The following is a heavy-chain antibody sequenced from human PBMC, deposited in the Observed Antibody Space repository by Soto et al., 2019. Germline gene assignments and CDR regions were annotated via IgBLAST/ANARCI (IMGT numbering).Heavy chain of an antibody. D-gene: IGHD1-26*01. CDR3: DRMPYNGNNPPFDY. Sequence: PSEALSLTCTVSGGSSCSYYWIWLRQSPGKGLEMIGYVYYSGDPIYNPSLKSRVTISLDTSKNQCSLKLSTVTAANTAVYDCDRMPYNGNNPPFDYWGRGTLVTVSS. CDR1: GGSSCSYY. CDR2: VYYSGDP. J-gene: IGHJ4*02. V-gene: IGHV4-59*01.